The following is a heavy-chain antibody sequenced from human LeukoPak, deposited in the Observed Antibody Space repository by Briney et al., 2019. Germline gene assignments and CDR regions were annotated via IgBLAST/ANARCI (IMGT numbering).Heavy chain of an antibody. CDR2: IYYSGSP. CDR3: ARRYCSGGSCYWAFDI. D-gene: IGHD2-15*01. Sequence: SETLSLTCTVSGGSISSSSYYWGWIRQPPGKGLEWIGSIYYSGSPYYNPSLKSRVTISVDTSKKQFSLKLSSVTAADTAVYYCARRYCSGGSCYWAFDIWGQGTMVTVSS. J-gene: IGHJ3*02. V-gene: IGHV4-39*01. CDR1: GGSISSSSYY.